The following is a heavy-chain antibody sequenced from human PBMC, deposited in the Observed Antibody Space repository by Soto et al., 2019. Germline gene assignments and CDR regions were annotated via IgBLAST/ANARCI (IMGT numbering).Heavy chain of an antibody. D-gene: IGHD6-13*01. Sequence: SDPTLGNATRTLRLTCTFSGFSLSTSGVGVGWIRQPPGKALEWLALIYWNDDKRYSPSLKSRLTITKDTSKNQVVLTMTNMDPVDTATYYCPHRQYSSSWYNWFDPWGQGTLVTVSS. J-gene: IGHJ5*02. V-gene: IGHV2-5*01. CDR1: GFSLSTSGVG. CDR3: PHRQYSSSWYNWFDP. CDR2: IYWNDDK.